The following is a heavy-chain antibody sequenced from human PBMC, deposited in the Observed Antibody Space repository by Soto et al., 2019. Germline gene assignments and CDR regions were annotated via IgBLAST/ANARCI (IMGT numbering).Heavy chain of an antibody. V-gene: IGHV3-21*01. CDR1: GFAFNNYG. D-gene: IGHD2-2*01. CDR2: ISKSDYA. J-gene: IGHJ4*02. CDR3: AREDSIIIPAVSDF. Sequence: GGSLRLSCTVSGFAFNNYGINWVRQAPGKGLEWVSSISKSDYAYYSDSVTGRFTISRDNAKNSVSLQMNTLRVEDTAVYYCAREDSIIIPAVSDFWGQGTLVTVSS.